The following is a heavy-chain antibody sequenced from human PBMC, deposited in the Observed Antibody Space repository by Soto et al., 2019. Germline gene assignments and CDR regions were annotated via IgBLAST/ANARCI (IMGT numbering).Heavy chain of an antibody. CDR3: ARILEWCLDV. V-gene: IGHV1-18*01. D-gene: IGHD3-3*01. J-gene: IGHJ6*02. CDR1: GYSVPSYG. Sequence: SVEVSRAACGYSVPSYGMSWVRQAPGQGLEWMGWISAYNGNTNYAQKLQGRVTMTTDTSTSTAYMELRSLRSDDTAVYYCARILEWCLDVWGQGTTVTVSS. CDR2: ISAYNGNT.